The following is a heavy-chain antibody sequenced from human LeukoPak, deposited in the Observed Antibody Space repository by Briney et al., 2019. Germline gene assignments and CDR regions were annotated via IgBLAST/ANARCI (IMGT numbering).Heavy chain of an antibody. CDR2: IIPIFGTA. D-gene: IGHD3-3*01. CDR1: GGTFSSYA. CDR3: ARHPKLLEWYGAFDI. V-gene: IGHV1-69*05. J-gene: IGHJ3*02. Sequence: SVKVSCKASGGTFSSYAISWVRQAPGQGLEWMGGIIPIFGTANYAQKFQGRVTITTDESTSTAYMELSSLRSEDTAVYYCARHPKLLEWYGAFDIWGQGTMVTVSS.